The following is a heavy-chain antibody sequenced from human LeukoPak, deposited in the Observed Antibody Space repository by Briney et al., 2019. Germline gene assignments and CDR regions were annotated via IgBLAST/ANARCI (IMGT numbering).Heavy chain of an antibody. CDR3: ARRGYCSGNSCYLFDY. Sequence: SETLSLTCTVSGGSISNYYWSWIRQPPGKGMEYIGHIYYDGSTNYSPSLKSRLTISVDTSKNQFSLKLTSVTAADTAVYYCARRGYCSGNSCYLFDYWGQGTLVTVSS. J-gene: IGHJ4*02. CDR1: GGSISNYY. D-gene: IGHD2-15*01. CDR2: IYYDGST. V-gene: IGHV4-59*08.